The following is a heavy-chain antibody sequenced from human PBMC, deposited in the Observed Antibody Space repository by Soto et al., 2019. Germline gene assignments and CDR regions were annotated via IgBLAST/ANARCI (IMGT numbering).Heavy chain of an antibody. CDR2: IYHGGST. D-gene: IGHD2-2*02. CDR3: ASGVLVPAAIPNYYFDY. CDR1: GGSISSGGYS. Sequence: SDTLSLTCAVSGGSISSGGYSWSWIRQPPGKGLEWIGYIYHGGSTYYNPSLKSRVTISVDRSKNQFSLTLSSVTAADTAVYYFASGVLVPAAIPNYYFDYLGQGTLVTVSS. J-gene: IGHJ4*02. V-gene: IGHV4-30-2*01.